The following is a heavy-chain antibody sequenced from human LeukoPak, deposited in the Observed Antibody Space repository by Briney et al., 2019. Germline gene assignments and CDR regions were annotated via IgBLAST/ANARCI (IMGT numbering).Heavy chain of an antibody. V-gene: IGHV3-21*01. CDR2: ISSSSSYI. D-gene: IGHD3-22*01. Sequence: PGGSLRLSCAASGFTFSSYSMNWVRQAPGKGLEWVSSISSSSSYIYYADSVKGRFTISRDNATNSLYLQMNSLRAEDTAVYYCARVYYDSSGYTHFDYWGQGTLVTVSS. J-gene: IGHJ4*02. CDR3: ARVYYDSSGYTHFDY. CDR1: GFTFSSYS.